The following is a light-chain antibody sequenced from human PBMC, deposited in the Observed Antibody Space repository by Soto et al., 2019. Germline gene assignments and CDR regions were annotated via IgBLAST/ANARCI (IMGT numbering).Light chain of an antibody. Sequence: EIELRYSRAPLSLSPCESAFLSCKASQSFTRTYLAWYQQEPGQAPRLLIYGASTRATGIPDRSSGSGSGTDFTLIISSLEPEDFAVYYCQQYGTLPGTFGQGTKVDIK. J-gene: IGKJ1*01. CDR2: GAS. CDR1: QSFTRTY. V-gene: IGKV3-20*01. CDR3: QQYGTLPGT.